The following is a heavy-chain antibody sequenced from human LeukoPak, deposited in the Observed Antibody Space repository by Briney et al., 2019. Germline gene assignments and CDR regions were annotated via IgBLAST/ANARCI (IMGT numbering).Heavy chain of an antibody. Sequence: GGSLRLSCAASGFTVSSNYMSWVRQAPGKGLEWVSVIYSDGSTHYADSVKGRFTISRGNSKNTLYLQMNSLRDEDTAVYYCARDYRVGVTDYWGQGTLVTVSS. CDR2: IYSDGST. CDR3: ARDYRVGVTDY. D-gene: IGHD1-26*01. J-gene: IGHJ4*02. V-gene: IGHV3-66*02. CDR1: GFTVSSNY.